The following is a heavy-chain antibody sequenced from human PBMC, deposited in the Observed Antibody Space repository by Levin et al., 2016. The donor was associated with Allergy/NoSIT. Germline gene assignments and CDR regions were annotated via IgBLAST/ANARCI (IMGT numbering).Heavy chain of an antibody. CDR1: GGSISSYY. D-gene: IGHD3-10*01. J-gene: IGHJ3*02. V-gene: IGHV4-59*01. Sequence: GSLRLSCTVSGGSISSYYWSWIRQPPGKGLEWIGYIYYSGSTNYNPSLKSRVTISVDTSKNQFSLKLSSVTAADTAVYYCARKSTYYYGSGSPDAFDIWGQGTMVTVSS. CDR2: IYYSGST. CDR3: ARKSTYYYGSGSPDAFDI.